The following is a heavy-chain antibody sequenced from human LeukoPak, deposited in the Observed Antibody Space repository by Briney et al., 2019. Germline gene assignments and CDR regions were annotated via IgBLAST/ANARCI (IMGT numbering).Heavy chain of an antibody. D-gene: IGHD4/OR15-4a*01. V-gene: IGHV4-34*01. Sequence: SETLSLTCAVYGGSFSGYYWSWIRQPPGEGLEWIGEINHSGSTNYNPSLKSRVTISVDTSKNQFSLKLSSVTAADTAVYYCTRRFGYGVVGGYFDYWGQGALVTVSS. J-gene: IGHJ4*02. CDR1: GGSFSGYY. CDR3: TRRFGYGVVGGYFDY. CDR2: INHSGST.